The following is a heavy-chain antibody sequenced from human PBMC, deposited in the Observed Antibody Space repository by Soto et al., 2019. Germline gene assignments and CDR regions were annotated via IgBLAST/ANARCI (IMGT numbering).Heavy chain of an antibody. V-gene: IGHV3-33*01. J-gene: IGHJ6*02. D-gene: IGHD6-6*01. CDR1: GFTFSSYG. Sequence: GGSLSLSCATSGFTFSSYGMHWVRQAPGKGLEWVAVIWYDGSNKYYADSVKGRFTISRDNSKNTLYLQMNSLRAEDTAVYYCARDEYSSSSAGWGYYYYYYGMDVWGQGTTVTVSS. CDR2: IWYDGSNK. CDR3: ARDEYSSSSAGWGYYYYYYGMDV.